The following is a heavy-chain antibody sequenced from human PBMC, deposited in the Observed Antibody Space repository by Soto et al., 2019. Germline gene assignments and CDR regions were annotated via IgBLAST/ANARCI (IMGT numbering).Heavy chain of an antibody. CDR3: ARIYYDSSGYYHYFDY. Sequence: TLSLPCAVSGGSRSSGGYSWSWIRQPPGKGLEWIGYIYHSGSTYYNPSLKSRVTISVERSKNKFSLKLSSVNAAYTAVYYCARIYYDSSGYYHYFDYWGQGTLGPVS. J-gene: IGHJ4*02. CDR1: GGSRSSGGYS. V-gene: IGHV4-30-2*01. D-gene: IGHD3-22*01. CDR2: IYHSGST.